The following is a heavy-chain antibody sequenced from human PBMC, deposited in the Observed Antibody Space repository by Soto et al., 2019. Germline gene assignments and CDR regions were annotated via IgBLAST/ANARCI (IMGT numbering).Heavy chain of an antibody. CDR3: ARDYSSGWYVNYGMDV. D-gene: IGHD6-19*01. V-gene: IGHV1-18*01. CDR1: GYTFTSYG. J-gene: IGHJ6*02. Sequence: QVQLVQSGAEVKKPWASVKVSCKASGYTFTSYGISWVRQAPGHGLEWMGWISAYIGNTNYAQKLQGRVTMTTDTSTSTAYMELRRLRSDDTAVYYCARDYSSGWYVNYGMDVWGQGTTVTVSS. CDR2: ISAYIGNT.